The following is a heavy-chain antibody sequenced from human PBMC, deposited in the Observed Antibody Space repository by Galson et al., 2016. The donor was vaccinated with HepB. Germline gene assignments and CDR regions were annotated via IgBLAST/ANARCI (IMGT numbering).Heavy chain of an antibody. V-gene: IGHV3-53*01. Sequence: SLRLSCAASGFSVSSNYMSWVRQAPGKGLECVSIIDPGGSTYYADSVKGRFTISSDNAQNSVYLQMNSLRAEDTAVYYCARVLGGAGWSPPDYWGQGTLVTVSS. J-gene: IGHJ4*02. CDR2: IDPGGST. D-gene: IGHD3-16*01. CDR1: GFSVSSNY. CDR3: ARVLGGAGWSPPDY.